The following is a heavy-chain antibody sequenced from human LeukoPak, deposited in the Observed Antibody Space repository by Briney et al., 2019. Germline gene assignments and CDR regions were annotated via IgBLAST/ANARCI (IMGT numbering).Heavy chain of an antibody. D-gene: IGHD3-10*01. CDR3: ARLTSPGPLSAGWFDP. Sequence: GGSLRLSCAASGFIFSSYAMSWVRQAPGKGLEWVSTISGSGGSTYYADSVKGRFTISRDNSKNTVYQQMNSLRAEDTAVYYCARLTSPGPLSAGWFDPWGQGTLVTVSS. J-gene: IGHJ5*02. CDR1: GFIFSSYA. CDR2: ISGSGGST. V-gene: IGHV3-23*01.